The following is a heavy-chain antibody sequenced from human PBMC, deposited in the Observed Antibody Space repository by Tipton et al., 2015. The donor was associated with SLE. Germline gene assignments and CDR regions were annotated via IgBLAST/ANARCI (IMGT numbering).Heavy chain of an antibody. V-gene: IGHV4-39*07. CDR3: ARLTGASTSDFSSAFFGPPI. CDR1: DDSFSSNNYY. J-gene: IGHJ3*02. Sequence: GLVKPSETLSLTCTVSDDSFSSNNYYWGWIRLPPGKGLEWIGSIVYSGSTHYTLSLQSRVTISVDTPKNQFFLKLTSVTAADTAFYYCARLTGASTSDFSSAFFGPPILGLATMVIVSS. D-gene: IGHD3-3*01. CDR2: IVYSGST.